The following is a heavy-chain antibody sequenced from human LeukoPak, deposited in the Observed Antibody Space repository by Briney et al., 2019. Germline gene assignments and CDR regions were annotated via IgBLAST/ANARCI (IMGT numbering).Heavy chain of an antibody. CDR3: ARDPPGGYCSGGSYEDY. D-gene: IGHD2-15*01. CDR1: GGSISSSSYY. J-gene: IGHJ4*02. CDR2: IYYSGST. Sequence: PSETLSLTCTVSGGSISSSSYYWGWIRQPPGKGLEWIGSIYYSGSTYYNPSLKSRVTISVDTSKNQFSLKLSSVTAADTAVYYCARDPPGGYCSGGSYEDYWGQGTLVTVSS. V-gene: IGHV4-39*07.